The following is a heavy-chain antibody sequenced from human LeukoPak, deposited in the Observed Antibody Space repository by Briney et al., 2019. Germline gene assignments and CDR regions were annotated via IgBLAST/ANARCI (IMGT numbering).Heavy chain of an antibody. CDR3: AKGDSAVVVLIDY. CDR2: IIGSGAKI. V-gene: IGHV3-23*01. CDR1: GFTFDTYG. J-gene: IGHJ4*02. Sequence: QAGGSLRLSCAASGFTFDTYGMSWVRQVPGKGLEWIAGIIGSGAKIYYADSVRGRFSISRDNSKNMLYLQMNSLRAEDTAVYYCAKGDSAVVVLIDYWGQGTLVTVSS. D-gene: IGHD3-22*01.